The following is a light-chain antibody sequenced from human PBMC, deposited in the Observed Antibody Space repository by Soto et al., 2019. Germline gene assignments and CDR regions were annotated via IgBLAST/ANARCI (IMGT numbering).Light chain of an antibody. CDR3: HQRQSWPRT. Sequence: EILFTQSPATLSSFPGDRVTLSCRASQYINTRLAWYQHRPGQAPRILIYQTSLRAAGIPARFSASGSGTDFTLTISDVQPEDFSLYYCHQRQSWPRTFGQGTKVDIK. V-gene: IGKV3-11*01. CDR1: QYINTR. J-gene: IGKJ1*01. CDR2: QTS.